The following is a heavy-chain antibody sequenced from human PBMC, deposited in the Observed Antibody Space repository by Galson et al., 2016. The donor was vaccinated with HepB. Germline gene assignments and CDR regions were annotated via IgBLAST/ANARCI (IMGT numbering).Heavy chain of an antibody. CDR2: IYYTGST. V-gene: IGHV4-59*11. Sequence: SETLSLTCTVSIGSITSHYWSWIRQPPGKGLEWIGYIYYTGSTNYNPSLKSRVTISVDTSKNQFSLNLRSVTPADTAVYYCARTIVRGLRVRYYFDYWGQGSLVTVSS. CDR1: IGSITSHY. D-gene: IGHD3-10*01. CDR3: ARTIVRGLRVRYYFDY. J-gene: IGHJ4*02.